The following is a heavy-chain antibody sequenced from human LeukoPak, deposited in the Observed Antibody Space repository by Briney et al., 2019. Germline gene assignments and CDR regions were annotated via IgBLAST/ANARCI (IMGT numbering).Heavy chain of an antibody. J-gene: IGHJ4*02. CDR1: GYTFISYY. D-gene: IGHD4-23*01. V-gene: IGHV1-46*01. Sequence: ASVKVSCKAFGYTFISYYMNWVRQAPGQGFEWMGIINPSGGSTSYAQKFQGRVTMTRDTSTSTVYMELSSLRSEDTAVYYCARGRLSTVVSPLWDWGQGTLVTVSS. CDR2: INPSGGST. CDR3: ARGRLSTVVSPLWD.